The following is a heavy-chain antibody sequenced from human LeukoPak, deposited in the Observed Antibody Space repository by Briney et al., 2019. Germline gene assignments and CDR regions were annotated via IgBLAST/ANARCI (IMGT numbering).Heavy chain of an antibody. Sequence: GGSQRLSCAASGFSFSSYWMSWVRQPPGKGLEWVANMNQPGNDIYYADSVRGRFTISRDNAKNSLYLQMDNLRAEDTAVYYCARVKGDRGLHSYALLDSWGQGTLVTVSS. CDR1: GFSFSSYW. CDR3: ARVKGDRGLHSYALLDS. D-gene: IGHD3-16*01. CDR2: MNQPGNDI. J-gene: IGHJ4*02. V-gene: IGHV3-7*05.